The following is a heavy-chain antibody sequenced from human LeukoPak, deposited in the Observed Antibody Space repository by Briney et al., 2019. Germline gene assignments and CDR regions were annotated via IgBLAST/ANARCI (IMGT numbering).Heavy chain of an antibody. D-gene: IGHD2-2*01. V-gene: IGHV4-39*02. J-gene: IGHJ6*02. Sequence: PSETLSLTCTVFGGSISSSSYYWGWIRQPPGKGLEWIGSIYYSGSTYYNPSLKSRVTISVDTSKNQFSLKLSSVTAADTAVYYCARDWGYCSSTSCQNPAYYYYGMDVWGQGTTVTVSS. CDR1: GGSISSSSYY. CDR2: IYYSGST. CDR3: ARDWGYCSSTSCQNPAYYYYGMDV.